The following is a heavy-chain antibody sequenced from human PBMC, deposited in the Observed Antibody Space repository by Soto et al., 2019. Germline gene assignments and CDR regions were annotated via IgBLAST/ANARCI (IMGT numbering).Heavy chain of an antibody. Sequence: PGGSLRLSCAASGFTFSSYSMNWVHQAPGKGLEWVSYISSSSSTIYYADSVKGRFTISRDNAKNSLYLQMNSLRDEDTAVYYCANIAVASYYYYGMDVWGQGTTVTVSS. J-gene: IGHJ6*02. D-gene: IGHD6-19*01. V-gene: IGHV3-48*02. CDR2: ISSSSSTI. CDR1: GFTFSSYS. CDR3: ANIAVASYYYYGMDV.